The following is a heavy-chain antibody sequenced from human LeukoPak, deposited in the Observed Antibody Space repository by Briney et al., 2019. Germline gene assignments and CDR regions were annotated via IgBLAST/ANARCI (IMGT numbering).Heavy chain of an antibody. J-gene: IGHJ3*02. CDR2: IIPIFGTA. V-gene: IGHV1-69*13. CDR3: ARWGGYCSSTSCYHAFDI. CDR1: GGTFSSYA. Sequence: SVKVSCKASGGTFSSYAISWVRQAPGQGLEWMGGIIPIFGTANYAQKFQGRVTITADESTSTAYMELSSLRSEDTAVYYCARWGGYCSSTSCYHAFDIWGQGTMVAVSS. D-gene: IGHD2-2*01.